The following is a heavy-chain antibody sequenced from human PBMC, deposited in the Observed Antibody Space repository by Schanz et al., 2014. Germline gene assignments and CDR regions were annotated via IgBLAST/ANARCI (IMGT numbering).Heavy chain of an antibody. Sequence: QVQLVESGGGLVKPGGSLRLSCTASGFTFRDYQMTWIRQPPGKGLEWIGSVYYSGGSYYNPSLKTRVTMSVDTSKNQFPRSLGSVTAADTAVYYCARPNSASYRIYYFDYWGQGTLVTVSS. CDR2: VYYSGGS. CDR3: ARPNSASYRIYYFDY. CDR1: GFTFRDYQ. V-gene: IGHV4-39*01. J-gene: IGHJ4*02. D-gene: IGHD1-26*01.